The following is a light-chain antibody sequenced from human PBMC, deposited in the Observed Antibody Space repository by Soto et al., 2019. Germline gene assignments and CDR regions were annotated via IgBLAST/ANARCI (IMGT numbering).Light chain of an antibody. Sequence: DIVMTQSPDSLAVSLGERATINCKSSRSILYSSNTKNYLAWYQQKPGQPPKLLIYWASTRESGVPDRFSGSGSGTDFTLTISSLQAEDVAVYYCQQYYSTLGTFGQGTKVEIK. CDR3: QQYYSTLGT. CDR2: WAS. J-gene: IGKJ1*01. CDR1: RSILYSSNTKNY. V-gene: IGKV4-1*01.